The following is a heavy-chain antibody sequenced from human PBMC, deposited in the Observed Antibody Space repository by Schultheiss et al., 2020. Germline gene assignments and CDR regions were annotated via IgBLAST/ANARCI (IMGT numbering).Heavy chain of an antibody. Sequence: SDTLSLTCTVSGGSISSGDYYWSWIRQPPGKGLEWIGYIYYSGSTYYNPSLKSRLTISVDTSKNQFSLKLSSVTAADTAVYYCARLHSLPVYSSSWYPNWFDPWGQGTLVTVSS. J-gene: IGHJ5*02. CDR1: GGSISSGDYY. CDR3: ARLHSLPVYSSSWYPNWFDP. D-gene: IGHD6-13*01. CDR2: IYYSGST. V-gene: IGHV4-30-4*02.